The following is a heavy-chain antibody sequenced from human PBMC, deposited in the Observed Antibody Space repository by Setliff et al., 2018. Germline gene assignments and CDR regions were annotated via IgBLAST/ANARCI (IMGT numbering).Heavy chain of an antibody. Sequence: PGGSLRLSCAASGFTFSSYAVSWVRQAPGKGLEWVSTISGGGSTTYYADSVKGRFTISRYNSQNTLYLQMNSLRVEDTAVYYCAKGPQYCNGTNCYRPDYWGQGTLVTVSS. V-gene: IGHV3-23*01. CDR2: ISGGGSTT. J-gene: IGHJ4*02. CDR3: AKGPQYCNGTNCYRPDY. CDR1: GFTFSSYA. D-gene: IGHD2-15*01.